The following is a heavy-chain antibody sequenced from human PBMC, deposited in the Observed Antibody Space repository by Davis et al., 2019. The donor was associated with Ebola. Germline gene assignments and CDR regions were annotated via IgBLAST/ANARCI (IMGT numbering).Heavy chain of an antibody. Sequence: HTGGSLRLSCTGYGFTFADYAMNWVRQAPGKGLAWVARIHRDGRDITYADSVKGRFTIARDNAKNTLFLQMNSLRAEDTAVFYCARGGDSAMVYPGLFVDINGMDVWGQGTTVTVSS. V-gene: IGHV3-74*01. CDR2: IHRDGRDI. CDR1: GFTFADYA. J-gene: IGHJ6*02. CDR3: ARGGDSAMVYPGLFVDINGMDV. D-gene: IGHD5-18*01.